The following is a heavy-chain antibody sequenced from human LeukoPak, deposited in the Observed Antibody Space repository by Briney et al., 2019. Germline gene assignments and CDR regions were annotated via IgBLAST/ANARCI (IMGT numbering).Heavy chain of an antibody. Sequence: GGSLRLSCAASGFTFSSYWMSWVRQAPGKGLEWVANIKQDGSEKYYVDSVRGRFTISRDNAKNSLYLQMNSLRDEDTAVYYCARDPYSGSYGDYYYYYMDVWGKGTTVTISS. J-gene: IGHJ6*03. D-gene: IGHD1-26*01. CDR1: GFTFSSYW. V-gene: IGHV3-7*01. CDR3: ARDPYSGSYGDYYYYYMDV. CDR2: IKQDGSEK.